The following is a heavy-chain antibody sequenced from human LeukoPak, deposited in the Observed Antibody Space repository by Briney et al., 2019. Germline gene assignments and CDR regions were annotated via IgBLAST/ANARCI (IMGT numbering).Heavy chain of an antibody. CDR1: GFSFTTYA. D-gene: IGHD6-19*01. J-gene: IGHJ3*02. CDR2: LSTTGGST. V-gene: IGHV3-23*01. CDR3: GGGRESSDWYWYVFDI. Sequence: PGRSLRLSCAASGFSFTTYAMTWVRQAPGKGLEWVSSLSTTGGSTYYADSVKGRFTISRDNSDDTLYLQMNRRRAEDTAVYYCGGGRESSDWYWYVFDIWGHGTMVTVSS.